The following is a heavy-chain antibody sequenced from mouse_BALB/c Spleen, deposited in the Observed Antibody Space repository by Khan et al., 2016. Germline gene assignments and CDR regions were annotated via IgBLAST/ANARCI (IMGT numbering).Heavy chain of an antibody. CDR1: GSSLTSYG. CDR2: IWAGGST. V-gene: IGHV2-9*02. D-gene: IGHD1-3*01. CDR3: ARLEDI. Sequence: QVQLKESGPGLVAPSQSLSITCTVSGSSLTSYGVHWVRQPPGKGLEWLGVIWAGGSTNYNSAIMSRLSISKVNSKSQVFVKMNSLQTDDTAMYYCARLEDIWGQGTTLTVSS. J-gene: IGHJ2*01.